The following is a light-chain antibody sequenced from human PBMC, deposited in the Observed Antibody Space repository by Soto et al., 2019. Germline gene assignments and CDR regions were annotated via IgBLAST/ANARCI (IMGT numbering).Light chain of an antibody. CDR2: GAS. Sequence: IVSTQSPATRSFSPWERATLSCRASQSVSSSYIAWYQQRPGQTTSLLIYGASTRATGIPDRFSGSGSGTHFTLTISRLEPGDFAVYYCQHFGGTTFTFGQGTRLEIK. J-gene: IGKJ5*01. CDR3: QHFGGTTFT. V-gene: IGKV3-20*01. CDR1: QSVSSSY.